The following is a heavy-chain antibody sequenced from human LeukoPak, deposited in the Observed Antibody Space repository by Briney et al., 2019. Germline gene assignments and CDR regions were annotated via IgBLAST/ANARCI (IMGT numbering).Heavy chain of an antibody. CDR3: AKGGSFVDTTMGV. J-gene: IGHJ6*03. V-gene: IGHV3-66*01. D-gene: IGHD1-1*01. CDR1: GFTVSSNY. CDR2: IYSGGST. Sequence: GGSLRLSCAASGFTVSSNYMSWVRQAPGKGLEWVSVIYSGGSTYYADSVKGRFTISRDNSKNTLYLQMNSLRAEDTAVYYCAKGGSFVDTTMGVWGKGTTVTISS.